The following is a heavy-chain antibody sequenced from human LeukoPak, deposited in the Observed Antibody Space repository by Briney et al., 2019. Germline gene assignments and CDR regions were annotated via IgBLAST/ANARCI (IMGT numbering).Heavy chain of an antibody. CDR1: GGXISSSNYY. CDR2: IYYSGST. V-gene: IGHV4-39*01. Sequence: SETLSLTCTVSGGXISSSNYYWGWFRQPPGKRLEWIGSIYYSGSTYYTPSLKSRATISVDTSKNQFSLKLSSVTAADTAIYYCARPDSGTYVARAFDIWGQGILVSVSS. J-gene: IGHJ3*02. CDR3: ARPDSGTYVARAFDI. D-gene: IGHD1-26*01.